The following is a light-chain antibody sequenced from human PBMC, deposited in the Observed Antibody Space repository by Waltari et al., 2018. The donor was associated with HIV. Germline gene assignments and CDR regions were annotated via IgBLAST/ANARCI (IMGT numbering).Light chain of an antibody. CDR1: SSNIGNNY. CDR2: DHN. Sequence: QSVLTQPPSVSAAPGQKVTISCSGSSSNIGNNYVSWYQQLPGTAPKLPIYDHNKRPSGIPDRFSGSKSGTSATLGITGLQTGDEADYYCGTWDSSLSAGGVFGGGTKLTVL. V-gene: IGLV1-51*01. J-gene: IGLJ2*01. CDR3: GTWDSSLSAGGV.